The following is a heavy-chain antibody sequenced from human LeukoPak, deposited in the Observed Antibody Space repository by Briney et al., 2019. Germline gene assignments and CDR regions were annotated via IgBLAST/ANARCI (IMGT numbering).Heavy chain of an antibody. J-gene: IGHJ5*02. V-gene: IGHV4-39*01. D-gene: IGHD3-10*01. CDR1: GGSISSAGYY. CDR3: ARHGRGEAAVSGLDP. CDR2: ISYSGSP. Sequence: SETLSLTCTVSGGSISSAGYYWDWIRQPPGKGLEWIGDISYSGSPNYNPSLRSRATISSDTSKNQVSLKLSSISAADTAVYYCARHGRGEAAVSGLDPWGQGTLVTVSS.